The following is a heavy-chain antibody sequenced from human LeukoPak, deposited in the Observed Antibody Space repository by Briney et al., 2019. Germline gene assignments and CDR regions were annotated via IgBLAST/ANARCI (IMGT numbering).Heavy chain of an antibody. V-gene: IGHV3-23*01. D-gene: IGHD2-21*02. Sequence: GGSLRLSCAASGFTFSSYAMSWVRQAPGKGLEWVSAISGSGGSTYYADSVKGRFTISRDNSKNTLYLQMNSLRAEDTAVYYCAKNAHCGGDCYIAKFFDYWGQGTLVTVSS. J-gene: IGHJ4*02. CDR2: ISGSGGST. CDR3: AKNAHCGGDCYIAKFFDY. CDR1: GFTFSSYA.